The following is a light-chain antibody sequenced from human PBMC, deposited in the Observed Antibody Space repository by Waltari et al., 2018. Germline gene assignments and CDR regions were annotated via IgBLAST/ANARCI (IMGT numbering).Light chain of an antibody. CDR2: AAS. V-gene: IGKV1-33*01. Sequence: DIQMTQSPSSLSASVGDRVTITCRASQSISSYLNCYQQKPGHAPKRLIYAASSLETGVPSRFRGSGSGTDFTVTISSLQPEDIAPYYCQQHDSLPLTFGPGTKVEIK. CDR1: QSISSY. J-gene: IGKJ3*01. CDR3: QQHDSLPLT.